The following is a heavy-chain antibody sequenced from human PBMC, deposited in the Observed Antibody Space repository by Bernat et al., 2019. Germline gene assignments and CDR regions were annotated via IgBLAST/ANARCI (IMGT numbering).Heavy chain of an antibody. V-gene: IGHV5-51*01. CDR2: IYPGNSDT. Sequence: EVQLVQSGAEVKKPGESLKISCKGSGYSFTNYWIGWVRQMPGQGLEWMGIIYPGNSDTRYSPSFQGQVTISADMSISTAYLQWGRLKASDTAMYYCARQDGAAKYYFDFWGQGTLVTVSS. CDR1: GYSFTNYW. J-gene: IGHJ4*02. CDR3: ARQDGAAKYYFDF. D-gene: IGHD5-24*01.